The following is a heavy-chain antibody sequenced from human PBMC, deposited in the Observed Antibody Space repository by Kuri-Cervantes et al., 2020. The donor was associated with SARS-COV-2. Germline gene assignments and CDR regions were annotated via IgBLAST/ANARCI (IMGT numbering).Heavy chain of an antibody. CDR3: ASLLGGGGAHLYYFYMDA. V-gene: IGHV3-21*01. D-gene: IGHD3-16*01. CDR2: ISSSSSQE. Sequence: GGSLRLSCAASGFTFSTYSMTWVRQAPGKGLEWVSSISSSSSQEYYVDSVKGRFTIARANAKNSLYLQMNSLRAEDTAVYYCASLLGGGGAHLYYFYMDAWGKGTLVTVSS. CDR1: GFTFSTYS. J-gene: IGHJ6*03.